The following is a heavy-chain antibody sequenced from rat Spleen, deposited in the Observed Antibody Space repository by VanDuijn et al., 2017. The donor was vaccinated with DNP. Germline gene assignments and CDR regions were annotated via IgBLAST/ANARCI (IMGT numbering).Heavy chain of an antibody. Sequence: EVQLVESGGGLVQPGRSLKLSCAASGFTFSSFAMAWVRQAPKKGLEWVATITSGGSNTYYPDSVKGRFTISRDNAQSTLYLQMDSLRSEDTANYYCGRHRTIMPYYYVMDAWGQGASVTVSS. CDR3: GRHRTIMPYYYVMDA. CDR1: GFTFSSFA. J-gene: IGHJ4*01. D-gene: IGHD1-12*01. V-gene: IGHV5-25*01. CDR2: ITSGGSNT.